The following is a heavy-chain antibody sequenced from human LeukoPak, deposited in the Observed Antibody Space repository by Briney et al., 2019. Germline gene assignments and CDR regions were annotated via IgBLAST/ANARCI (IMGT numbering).Heavy chain of an antibody. V-gene: IGHV3-33*01. Sequence: PGGSLRLSCAASGFTFSSYGMYWVRQAPGKGLEWVAVIWYDGNNKYYADSVKGRFTISRDNSKNTLHLQMNNLRAEDTAVYYCAREYFDFYGMDVWGQGTTVTVSS. CDR3: AREYFDFYGMDV. CDR2: IWYDGNNK. J-gene: IGHJ6*02. D-gene: IGHD3-9*01. CDR1: GFTFSSYG.